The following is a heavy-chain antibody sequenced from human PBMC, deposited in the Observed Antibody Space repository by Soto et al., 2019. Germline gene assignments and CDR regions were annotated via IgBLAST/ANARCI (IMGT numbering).Heavy chain of an antibody. Sequence: SETLSLTCAVYGGSISSYYWSWIRQPPGKGLEWIGYIYYGGSTNYNPSLKSRVTISVDTSKNQFSLKLKSVTAADTALYYCARFSGSYYYAMDVWGQGSTVTVSS. CDR1: GGSISSYY. D-gene: IGHD6-19*01. J-gene: IGHJ6*02. CDR3: ARFSGSYYYAMDV. CDR2: IYYGGST. V-gene: IGHV4-59*12.